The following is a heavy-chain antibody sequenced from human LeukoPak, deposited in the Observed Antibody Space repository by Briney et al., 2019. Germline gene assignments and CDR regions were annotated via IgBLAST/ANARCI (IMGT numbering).Heavy chain of an antibody. CDR1: GYTFTNYG. V-gene: IGHV1-18*01. CDR3: ARYYGSGSYPEFDY. CDR2: ISVYNGNT. Sequence: ASVKVSCKASGYTFTNYGISWVRQAPGQGLEWMGWISVYNGNTNYAQKLQGRVTMTTDTSTSTAYMELRSLRSDDTAVYYCARYYGSGSYPEFDYWGQGTLVTVSS. D-gene: IGHD3-10*01. J-gene: IGHJ4*02.